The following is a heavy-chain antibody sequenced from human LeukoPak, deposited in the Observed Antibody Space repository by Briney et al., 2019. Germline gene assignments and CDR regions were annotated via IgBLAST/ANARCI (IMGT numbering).Heavy chain of an antibody. CDR3: ARGGPYWFDP. D-gene: IGHD3-10*01. Sequence: SETLSLTCTVSGDSISSGRHYWSWIRQPAGKGLEWIGRIHYSGNTKYTPSLNGRLSISVDTSKNQFSLNITPVTAADTAVYYCARGGPYWFDPWGQGTQVTVSS. CDR2: IHYSGNT. CDR1: GDSISSGRHY. V-gene: IGHV4-61*02. J-gene: IGHJ5*02.